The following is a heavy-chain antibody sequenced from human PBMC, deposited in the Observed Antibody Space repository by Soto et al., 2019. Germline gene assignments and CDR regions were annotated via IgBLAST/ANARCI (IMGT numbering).Heavy chain of an antibody. CDR1: GFTFNNAW. Sequence: EVQLVESGGGLVKPGGSLRLSCAASGFTFNNAWMTWVRQAPGKGLEWVGHIKSKADGGTTDYAAPVKGRFTISRDDSKSTLYVQMYSLRTEDTAVYYCTTEAHGGTSHGWGQGTLVTVSS. CDR2: IKSKADGGTT. CDR3: TTEAHGGTSHG. J-gene: IGHJ4*02. V-gene: IGHV3-15*01. D-gene: IGHD1-26*01.